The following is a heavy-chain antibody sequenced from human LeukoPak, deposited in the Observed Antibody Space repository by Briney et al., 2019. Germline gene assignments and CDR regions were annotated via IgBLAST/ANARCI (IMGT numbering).Heavy chain of an antibody. D-gene: IGHD2-15*01. V-gene: IGHV1-69*13. J-gene: IGHJ6*02. Sequence: SVKVSCKASGGTFSSYAISWVRQAPGQGLEWMGGIIPIFGTANYAQKFQGRVTITADESTSTAYMELSSLRSEDTAVYYCARGWPDIATLHSTYLYGMDVWGQGTTVTVSS. CDR1: GGTFSSYA. CDR3: ARGWPDIATLHSTYLYGMDV. CDR2: IIPIFGTA.